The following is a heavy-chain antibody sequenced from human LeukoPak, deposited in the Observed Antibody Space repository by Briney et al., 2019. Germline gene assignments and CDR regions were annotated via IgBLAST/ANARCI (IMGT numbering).Heavy chain of an antibody. CDR3: AKGGGYEAQYYYYYLDV. J-gene: IGHJ6*03. V-gene: IGHV3-7*01. CDR1: GFTFSSYW. D-gene: IGHD5-12*01. Sequence: PGGSLRLSCAASGFTFSSYWMSWVRQAPGKGLEWVANIKQDGSEKYYVDSVEGRFAISRDNAKNSLYLQMNSLRAEDTAVYYCAKGGGYEAQYYYYYLDVWGKGTTVTISS. CDR2: IKQDGSEK.